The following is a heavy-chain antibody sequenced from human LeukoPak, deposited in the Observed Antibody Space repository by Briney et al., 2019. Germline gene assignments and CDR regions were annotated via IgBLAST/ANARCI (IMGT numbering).Heavy chain of an antibody. J-gene: IGHJ6*02. V-gene: IGHV3-11*01. CDR1: GFIFSDYY. D-gene: IGHD3-22*01. CDR3: ASSSGSLGYYGMDV. CDR2: ISSSGSTI. Sequence: GGSLRLSCAASGFIFSDYYMSWIRQAPGKGLEWVSDISSSGSTIYYADSVKGRFTISRDNAKNSLYLQMNSLRAEDTAVYYCASSSGSLGYYGMDVWGQGTTVTVSS.